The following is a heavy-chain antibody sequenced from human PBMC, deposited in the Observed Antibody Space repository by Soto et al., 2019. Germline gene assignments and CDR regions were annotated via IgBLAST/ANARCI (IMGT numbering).Heavy chain of an antibody. V-gene: IGHV4-39*01. CDR1: GGSISGSNYY. Sequence: SETLSLTCTVSGGSISGSNYYWGWIRQPPGKGLEWIGSIYYSGSTDYSTSLKSRVSISVDTSKNQFSLKLSSVTAADTAVYYCALMKWNVLCWGQGHLVTVSS. CDR2: IYYSGST. J-gene: IGHJ4*02. CDR3: ALMKWNVLC. D-gene: IGHD1-1*01.